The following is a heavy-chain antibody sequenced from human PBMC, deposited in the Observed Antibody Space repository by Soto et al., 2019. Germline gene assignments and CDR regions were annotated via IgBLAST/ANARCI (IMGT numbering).Heavy chain of an antibody. Sequence: GGSMRLSCAASGFTFSSYGMHWVRQAPGKGLEWVAVIWHDGSNKYYADSVKGRFSISRDNSKNTLYLQMNSLRVEDTSVYYCARDRLPYGGYVGYWGQGTLVTVSS. D-gene: IGHD5-12*01. CDR2: IWHDGSNK. CDR3: ARDRLPYGGYVGY. J-gene: IGHJ4*02. V-gene: IGHV3-33*01. CDR1: GFTFSSYG.